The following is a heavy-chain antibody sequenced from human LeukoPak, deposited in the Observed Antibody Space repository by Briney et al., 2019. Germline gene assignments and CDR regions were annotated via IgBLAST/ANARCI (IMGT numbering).Heavy chain of an antibody. CDR3: ARDPWSGSYQVDYSYGMDV. Sequence: PGGSLSLTCTVSGGSISSSSYYWGWIRQPPGKGLEWIGSIYYSGSTYCNPSLKSRVTISVDTSKNQFSLKLSSVTAADTAVYYCARDPWSGSYQVDYSYGMDVWGQGTTVTVSS. CDR1: GGSISSSSYY. V-gene: IGHV4-39*07. CDR2: IYYSGST. D-gene: IGHD1-26*01. J-gene: IGHJ6*02.